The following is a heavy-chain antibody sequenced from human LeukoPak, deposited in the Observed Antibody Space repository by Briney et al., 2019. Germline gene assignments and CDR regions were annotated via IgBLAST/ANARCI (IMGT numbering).Heavy chain of an antibody. Sequence: GGSLRLSCAASGFTFSSYWMSWVRQAPGKGLEWVANIKQDGSEKYYVDSVKGRFTISRDNAKNSLYLQMNSLRAEDTAVYYCARVLRGYGDYGGLWGQGTLVTVSS. CDR1: GFTFSSYW. CDR3: ARVLRGYGDYGGL. D-gene: IGHD5-12*01. J-gene: IGHJ4*02. CDR2: IKQDGSEK. V-gene: IGHV3-7*05.